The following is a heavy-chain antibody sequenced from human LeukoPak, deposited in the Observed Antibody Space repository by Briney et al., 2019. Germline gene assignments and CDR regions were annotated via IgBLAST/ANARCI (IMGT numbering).Heavy chain of an antibody. Sequence: SETLSLTCTVSDFSISSSDYYWSWIRQHPTKGLEWIGYISYSGSTYYNPSLKSRVTISEDTSKNHFSLRLSSVTAADTAVYYCARNFDSYNAFDIWGQGTMVTVSS. V-gene: IGHV4-31*03. D-gene: IGHD3-22*01. CDR2: ISYSGST. CDR3: ARNFDSYNAFDI. J-gene: IGHJ3*02. CDR1: DFSISSSDYY.